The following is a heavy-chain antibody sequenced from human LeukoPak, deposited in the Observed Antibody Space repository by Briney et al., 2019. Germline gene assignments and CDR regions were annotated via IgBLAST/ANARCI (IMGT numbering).Heavy chain of an antibody. CDR2: IIPIVNKA. D-gene: IGHD3-22*01. V-gene: IGHV1-69*04. CDR1: GGTLSTHG. J-gene: IGHJ6*02. Sequence: SVKVSCKASGGTLSTHGISWVRQAPGQGLEWMGTIIPIVNKANYAQRFQGRVTITADKSTNTLYMELRSLRPEDTAVYYCARLSCGDYYDSSGSCAGEGSLDVWGQGTTVTVSS. CDR3: ARLSCGDYYDSSGSCAGEGSLDV.